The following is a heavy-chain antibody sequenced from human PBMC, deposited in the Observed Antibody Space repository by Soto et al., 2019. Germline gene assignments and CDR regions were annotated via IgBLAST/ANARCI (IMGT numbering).Heavy chain of an antibody. CDR2: SSDSGST. V-gene: IGHV4-30-4*08. Sequence: PSETLSLTCSVSGASIGSGDDYWTWLRQSPGQGLEWIGYSSDSGSTFDNPSLRGRLTIALDTSKNHFSLKLNSVTAADTAVYYCAKYQPPEFDPWGQGTPVTVSS. CDR3: AKYQPPEFDP. D-gene: IGHD2-2*01. J-gene: IGHJ5*02. CDR1: GASIGSGDDY.